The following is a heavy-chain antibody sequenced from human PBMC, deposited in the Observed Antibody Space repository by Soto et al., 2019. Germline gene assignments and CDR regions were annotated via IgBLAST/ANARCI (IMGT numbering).Heavy chain of an antibody. CDR2: IIPIFGTA. J-gene: IGHJ6*02. CDR1: GGTFSSYA. CDR3: AAPTTVTTFYYYGMDV. D-gene: IGHD4-17*01. V-gene: IGHV1-69*13. Sequence: ASVKVSCKASGGTFSSYAISWVRQAPGQGLEWMGGIIPIFGTANYAQKFQGRVRITADESTRTAYMELSSLRSEDTAVYYCAAPTTVTTFYYYGMDVWGQGTTVTVSS.